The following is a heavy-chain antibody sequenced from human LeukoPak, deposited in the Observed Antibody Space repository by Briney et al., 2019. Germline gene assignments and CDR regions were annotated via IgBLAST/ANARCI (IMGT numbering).Heavy chain of an antibody. CDR3: ARDGPSEGEPHPLYYFDY. J-gene: IGHJ4*02. CDR2: ISYDGSNK. CDR1: GFTFSSYA. Sequence: GGSLRLSCAASGFTFSSYAMHWVRQAPGKGLEWVAVISYDGSNKYYADSVKGRFTISRDNSKNTLYLQMNSLRAEDTAVYYRARDGPSEGEPHPLYYFDYWGQGTLVTVSS. V-gene: IGHV3-30-3*01. D-gene: IGHD3-16*01.